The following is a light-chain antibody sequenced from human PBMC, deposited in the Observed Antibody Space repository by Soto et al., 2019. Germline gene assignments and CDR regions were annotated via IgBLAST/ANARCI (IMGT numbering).Light chain of an antibody. CDR1: QSVSST. Sequence: EILMTQSPATLSVSPGERATLACSSSQSVSSTVAWYQQKPGQAPRLLIYGASTRATGIPAGFSGSGSGTEFTLTISSLQSEDFAVYYCQQYNNWPPATFGQGTKVDIK. CDR2: GAS. CDR3: QQYNNWPPAT. V-gene: IGKV3-15*01. J-gene: IGKJ1*01.